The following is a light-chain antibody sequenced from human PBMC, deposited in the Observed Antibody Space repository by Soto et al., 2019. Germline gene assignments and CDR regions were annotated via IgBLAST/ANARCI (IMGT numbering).Light chain of an antibody. CDR1: SRDVGIYNY. V-gene: IGLV2-11*01. J-gene: IGLJ2*01. CDR3: CSYAGNYTLL. CDR2: DVT. Sequence: QSALTQPRSVSGSPGQSVTVSCTGTSRDVGIYNYVSWYQQRPGTAPKVMIYDVTKRPSGVTDRFSGSKSANTASLTISGLQADDEADYYCCSYAGNYTLLFGGGTKVT.